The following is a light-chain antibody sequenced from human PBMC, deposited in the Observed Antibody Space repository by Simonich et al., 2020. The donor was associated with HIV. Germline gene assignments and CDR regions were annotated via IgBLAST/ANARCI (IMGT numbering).Light chain of an antibody. CDR3: QQYNGFSYT. CDR2: AAS. V-gene: IGKV1-NL1*01. Sequence: DIQMTQSPSSLSASVGDRVTVTCRASQGISNSLAWYQQKPGKAPKLLLYAASRLESGVPSRFSGSGSGTDYTLTISSLQPDDFATYYCQQYNGFSYTFGQGTKLEI. CDR1: QGISNS. J-gene: IGKJ2*01.